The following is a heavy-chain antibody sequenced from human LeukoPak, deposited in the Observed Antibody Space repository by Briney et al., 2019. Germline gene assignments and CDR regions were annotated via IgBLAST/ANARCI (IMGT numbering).Heavy chain of an antibody. J-gene: IGHJ4*02. CDR2: ILTSGST. V-gene: IGHV4-4*07. Sequence: PSETLSLTCTVSGGSISSYYWSWIRQPAGKGLEWIGRILTSGSTNYNPSHKSRVTMSVDTSKSQFSLKLSSVTAADMAVYYCAATVAGSKHFDYWGQGSLVTVSS. CDR1: GGSISSYY. D-gene: IGHD6-19*01. CDR3: AATVAGSKHFDY.